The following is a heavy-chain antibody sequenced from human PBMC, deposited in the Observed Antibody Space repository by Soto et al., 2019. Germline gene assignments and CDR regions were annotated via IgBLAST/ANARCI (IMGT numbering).Heavy chain of an antibody. CDR1: GFTFSSYA. V-gene: IGHV3-23*01. Sequence: GGSLRLSCAASGFTFSSYAMSWVRQAPGKGLEWVSAISGSGGSTYYADSVKGRFTISRDTSKNTLYLQMNSLRAEDTAVCYCAKGGPVYYDSSGYYYYYYSYGMDVWGQGTPVTVS. CDR3: AKGGPVYYDSSGYYYYYYSYGMDV. D-gene: IGHD3-22*01. J-gene: IGHJ6*02. CDR2: ISGSGGST.